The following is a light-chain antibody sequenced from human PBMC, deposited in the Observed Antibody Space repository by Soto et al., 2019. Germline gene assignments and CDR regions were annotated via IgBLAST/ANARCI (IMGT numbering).Light chain of an antibody. CDR3: AAWDDSLNGVV. CDR1: SSNIGSHT. V-gene: IGLV1-44*01. J-gene: IGLJ2*01. CDR2: SNT. Sequence: QSVLALPPSASGTRGQTIAISCSGGSSNIGSHTVNWYQQLPGTAPRLLIYSNTQRPSGVPDRFSGSKSGTSASLAISRLQSEYEGDYYCAAWDDSLNGVVFGGGTKLTVL.